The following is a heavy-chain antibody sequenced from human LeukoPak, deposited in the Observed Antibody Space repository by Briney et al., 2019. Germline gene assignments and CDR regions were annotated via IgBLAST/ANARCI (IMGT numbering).Heavy chain of an antibody. J-gene: IGHJ4*02. Sequence: PSETLSLTCTVSGGSISSSSYYWGWIRQPPGKGLEWIGSIYYSGSTYYNPSLKSRVTISVDTSKNQFSLKLSSVTAADTAVYFCARLDTTAPHPFFEYWGQEALFTVSS. CDR2: IYYSGST. D-gene: IGHD4-17*01. CDR1: GGSISSSSYY. V-gene: IGHV4-39*01. CDR3: ARLDTTAPHPFFEY.